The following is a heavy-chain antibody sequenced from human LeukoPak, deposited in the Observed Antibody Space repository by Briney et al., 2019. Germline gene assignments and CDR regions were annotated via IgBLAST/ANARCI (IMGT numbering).Heavy chain of an antibody. D-gene: IGHD5-12*01. CDR3: AKDRVSGYWYGYFDY. CDR1: GFTLTTYA. Sequence: GGPLRLSRAASGFTLTTYAMSWVRQAPGKGGELVSIISYSGGTTYYADSVKGRFTISRDNSKSTLYLQMNSLRAEDTAVYYCAKDRVSGYWYGYFDYWGQGTLVTVSS. CDR2: ISYSGGTT. V-gene: IGHV3-23*01. J-gene: IGHJ4*02.